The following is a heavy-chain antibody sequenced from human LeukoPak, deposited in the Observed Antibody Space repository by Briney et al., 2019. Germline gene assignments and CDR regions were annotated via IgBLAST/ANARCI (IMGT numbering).Heavy chain of an antibody. J-gene: IGHJ6*03. V-gene: IGHV1-18*01. D-gene: IGHD6-6*01. CDR2: ISAYNGNT. CDR1: GYTFTSYG. CDR3: ARERAGAARSQRGDYYYMDV. Sequence: GASVKVSCKASGYTFTSYGISWVRQAPGQGLEWMGWISAYNGNTNYAQKLQGRVTMTTDTSTSTAYMELRSLRSDDTAVYYCARERAGAARSQRGDYYYMDVWGKGTTVTVSS.